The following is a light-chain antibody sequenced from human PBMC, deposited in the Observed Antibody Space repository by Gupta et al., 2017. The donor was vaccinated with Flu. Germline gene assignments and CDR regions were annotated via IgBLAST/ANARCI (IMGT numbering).Light chain of an antibody. J-gene: IGKJ2*01. CDR3: QQSDRTPRT. CDR2: GTS. V-gene: IGKV1-39*01. CDR1: QSIGGY. Sequence: PSSLSASVGDRVTITCRASQSIGGYVNWYQQKPGKAPKALIFGTSSLQSGVPSRCSGSGSGTNFTLTISSLQPEDFATYYCQQSDRTPRTFGQGTKVEIK.